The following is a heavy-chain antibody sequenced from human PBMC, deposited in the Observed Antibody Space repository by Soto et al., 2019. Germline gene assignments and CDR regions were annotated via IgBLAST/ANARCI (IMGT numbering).Heavy chain of an antibody. Sequence: QITLKESGPTLVKPTQTLTLTCTFSGFSLSTSGMGVGWIRQPHGKALEWLALIYWGDDKRYSASLKSSITITKDTSKNHVVLTMTNMDPVDTATYYCAHTYDGDSGGGYFDYWGQGTVVTVSS. CDR3: AHTYDGDSGGGYFDY. J-gene: IGHJ4*02. V-gene: IGHV2-5*02. D-gene: IGHD4-17*01. CDR2: IYWGDDK. CDR1: GFSLSTSGMG.